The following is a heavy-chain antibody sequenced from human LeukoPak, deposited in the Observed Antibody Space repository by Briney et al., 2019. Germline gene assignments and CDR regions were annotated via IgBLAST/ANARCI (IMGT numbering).Heavy chain of an antibody. CDR2: VSYDGSNK. V-gene: IGHV3-30*18. Sequence: GGSLRLSCAASGFTFSTSGMHWVRQAPGKGLEWVAVVSYDGSNKCYADSVKGRFTISRDNSKNTLYLQMNTLRAEDAAVYYCAKDRTSSWSVDYWGQGTLVTASS. CDR3: AKDRTSSWSVDY. J-gene: IGHJ4*02. CDR1: GFTFSTSG. D-gene: IGHD6-13*01.